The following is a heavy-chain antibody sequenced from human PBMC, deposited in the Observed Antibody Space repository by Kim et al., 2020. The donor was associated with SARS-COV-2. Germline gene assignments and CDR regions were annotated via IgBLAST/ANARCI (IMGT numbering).Heavy chain of an antibody. V-gene: IGHV3-48*02. CDR3: ARESDMDV. J-gene: IGHJ6*02. CDR2: ISTH. Sequence: ISTHYYEDSVKGRFTISRDNAKNSLYLQRNSLRDEYTAVYYCARESDMDVWGQGTTVTVSS.